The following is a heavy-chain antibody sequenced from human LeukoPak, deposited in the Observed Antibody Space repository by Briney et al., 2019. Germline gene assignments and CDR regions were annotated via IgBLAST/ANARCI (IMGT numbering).Heavy chain of an antibody. J-gene: IGHJ3*02. CDR3: ARAGSSTGKIFEDAFDI. D-gene: IGHD1-1*01. CDR2: ISAYNGNT. V-gene: IGHV1-18*01. Sequence: GASLKGSCKASGYTFTSDGISWVRQAPGQGLEWMGWISAYNGNTNYAQKLQGRVTMTTDTSTSIAYMELRSLRSDDTAVYYCARAGSSTGKIFEDAFDIWGQGTMVTVSS. CDR1: GYTFTSDG.